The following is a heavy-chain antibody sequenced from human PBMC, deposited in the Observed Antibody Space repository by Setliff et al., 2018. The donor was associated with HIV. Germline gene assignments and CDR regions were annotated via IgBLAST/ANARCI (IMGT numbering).Heavy chain of an antibody. D-gene: IGHD3-10*01. J-gene: IGHJ4*02. CDR3: AREGLWFGELSGAHDF. CDR1: GASITSASYY. Sequence: SETLSLTCNVSGASITSASYYWSWIRQHPGKGLEWIGYIFYSGSAYYNPSLKSRVSISMDTSNNSFSLRLTSLTAAGTAMYYCAREGLWFGELSGAHDFWGQGALVTVSS. CDR2: IFYSGSA. V-gene: IGHV4-31*03.